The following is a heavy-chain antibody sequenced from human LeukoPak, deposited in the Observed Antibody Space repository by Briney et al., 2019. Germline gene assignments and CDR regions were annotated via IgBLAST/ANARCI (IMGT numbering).Heavy chain of an antibody. CDR1: GGSISSSSYY. CDR2: ISGRGGTT. V-gene: IGHV3-23*01. CDR3: ASIVVTTIKGGFDY. D-gene: IGHD5-12*01. Sequence: PSETLSLACTVSGGSISSSSYYWGWIRQPPGKGLEWVSTISGRGGTTYYADSVKGRFTISRDNSKNTLYLQMNSLRAEDTAVYYCASIVVTTIKGGFDYWGQGTLVTVSS. J-gene: IGHJ4*02.